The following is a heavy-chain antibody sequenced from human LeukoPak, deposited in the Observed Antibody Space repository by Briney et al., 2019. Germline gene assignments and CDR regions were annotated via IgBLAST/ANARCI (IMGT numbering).Heavy chain of an antibody. Sequence: ASVKVSCKASGYTFTSYGISWVRQAPGQGLEWMGWISAYNGNTNYAQKLQGRVTMTTDTSTSTAYMELRSLRSDDTAVYFCARDICASTRCYFGYFDYWGQGTLVTVSS. V-gene: IGHV1-18*01. CDR3: ARDICASTRCYFGYFDY. CDR2: ISAYNGNT. J-gene: IGHJ4*02. CDR1: GYTFTSYG. D-gene: IGHD2-2*01.